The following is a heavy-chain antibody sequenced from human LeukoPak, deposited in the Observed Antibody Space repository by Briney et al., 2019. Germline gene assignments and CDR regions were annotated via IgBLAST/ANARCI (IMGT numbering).Heavy chain of an antibody. Sequence: PGESLRLSCAASGFTFSSYWMHWVRQAPGKGLVWVLRINSDGSSTSYADSVKGRFTISRDNAKNTLYLQVNSLRAEDTAVYYCVRVAAFDIWGQGTMVTVSS. CDR1: GFTFSSYW. CDR3: VRVAAFDI. CDR2: INSDGSST. V-gene: IGHV3-74*01. J-gene: IGHJ3*02.